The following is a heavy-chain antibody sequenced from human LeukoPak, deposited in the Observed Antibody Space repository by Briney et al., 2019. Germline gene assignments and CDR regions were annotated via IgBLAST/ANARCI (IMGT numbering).Heavy chain of an antibody. D-gene: IGHD2-21*02. J-gene: IGHJ5*02. CDR3: ARRDCVGDCYSNWFDP. CDR1: GYTFTKYF. Sequence: GASVKVSCKASGYTFTKYFMLWVRQAPGQGLEWMGIINPRGGSTGYAQKFQGRITMTTDMSTRTVYMELSSLESEDTAVYYCARRDCVGDCYSNWFDPWGQGTLVTVSS. V-gene: IGHV1-46*01. CDR2: INPRGGST.